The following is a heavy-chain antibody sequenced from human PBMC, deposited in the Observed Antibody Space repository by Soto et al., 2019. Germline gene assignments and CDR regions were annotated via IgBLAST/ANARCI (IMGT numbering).Heavy chain of an antibody. J-gene: IGHJ4*02. CDR1: GGSFSGYY. V-gene: IGHV4-34*01. CDR2: INHSGST. CDR3: ARGSKRDLLEWLLYMYFDY. D-gene: IGHD3-3*01. Sequence: PSETLSLTCAVYGGSFSGYYWSWIRQPPGKGLEWIGEINHSGSTNYNPSLKSRVTISVDTSKNQFSLKLSSVTAADTAVYYCARGSKRDLLEWLLYMYFDYWGQGTLVTVSS.